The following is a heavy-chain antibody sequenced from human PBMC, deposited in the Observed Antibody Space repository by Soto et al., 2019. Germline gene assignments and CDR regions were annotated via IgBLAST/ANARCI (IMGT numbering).Heavy chain of an antibody. J-gene: IGHJ4*02. CDR3: AKGTNAWRLYYFDN. CDR1: RFAFSTSA. Sequence: EVQLLESGGTLVQPGGSLRLSCAASRFAFSTSAMSWVRQAPGKGLEWISDIPGSGGSAYYADSVKGRFTVSRDNSKNTLYLQMNSLRAEDTAIYYCAKGTNAWRLYYFDNWGQGTLVTVSS. CDR2: IPGSGGSA. V-gene: IGHV3-23*01. D-gene: IGHD3-3*01.